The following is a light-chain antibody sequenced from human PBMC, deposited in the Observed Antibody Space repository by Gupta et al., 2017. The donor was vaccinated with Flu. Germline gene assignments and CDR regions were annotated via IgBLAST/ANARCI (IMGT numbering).Light chain of an antibody. CDR1: QDIRNY. Sequence: DIPMTQSPSSLSVSVGNRVPITCQASQDIRNYLNWYQQKAGKAPKLLIYDASNLETGVPSRFSGSGSGTDFTFTISSLQPEDIATYYCQQYDNLPITFGQGTRLEIK. J-gene: IGKJ5*01. CDR2: DAS. CDR3: QQYDNLPIT. V-gene: IGKV1-33*01.